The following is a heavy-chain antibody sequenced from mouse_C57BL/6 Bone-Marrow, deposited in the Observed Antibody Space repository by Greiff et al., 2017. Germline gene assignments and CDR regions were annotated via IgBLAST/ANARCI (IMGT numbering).Heavy chain of an antibody. CDR3: TTLEGCWYVDY. D-gene: IGHD3-3*01. CDR1: GFNITDYY. Sequence: VQLQQSGAELVRPGASVKLSCTASGFNITDYYMHWVKQRPEQGLEWIGRIDPEDGDTAYAPKFQGKATLTADTSSNAAYLQLSSLTAEDTAVYYWTTLEGCWYVDYWVIGTTVTGSS. V-gene: IGHV14-1*01. J-gene: IGHJ1*03. CDR2: IDPEDGDT.